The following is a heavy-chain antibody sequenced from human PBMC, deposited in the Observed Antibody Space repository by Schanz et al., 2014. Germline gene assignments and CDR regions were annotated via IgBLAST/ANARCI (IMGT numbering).Heavy chain of an antibody. CDR3: ARRYSSGWYEFDY. CDR1: GGTFSSYA. D-gene: IGHD6-19*01. CDR2: IIPILGME. V-gene: IGHV1-69*09. Sequence: QVQLVQSGAEVKKPGASVKVSCKASGGTFSSYAFSWVRQAPGQGLEWMGKIIPILGMENYAQKFQGRVTITADISTSTAYMDLSSLRSDDTAVYYCARRYSSGWYEFDYWGQGTLVTVSS. J-gene: IGHJ4*02.